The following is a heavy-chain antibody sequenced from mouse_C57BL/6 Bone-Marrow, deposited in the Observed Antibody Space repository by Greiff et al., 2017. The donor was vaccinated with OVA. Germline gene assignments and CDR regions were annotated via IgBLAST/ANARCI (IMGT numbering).Heavy chain of an antibody. Sequence: VKLVESGPGLVQPSQSLSITCTVSGFSLTSYGVHWVRQPPGKGLEWLGVIWSGGSTDYNAAFISRLSISKDNSKSQVFFKMNSLQADDTAIYYCAKKRRYYGSSPYYYAMDYWGQGTSVTVSS. CDR3: AKKRRYYGSSPYYYAMDY. CDR2: IWSGGST. D-gene: IGHD1-1*01. V-gene: IGHV2-4*01. CDR1: GFSLTSYG. J-gene: IGHJ4*01.